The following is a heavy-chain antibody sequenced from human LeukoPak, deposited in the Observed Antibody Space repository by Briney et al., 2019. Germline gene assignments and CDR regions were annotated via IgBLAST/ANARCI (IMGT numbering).Heavy chain of an antibody. Sequence: GASVKVSCKASGGTFSSYAISWVRQAPGQGVEWMGRIIPIFGIANYAQKFQGRVTITADKSTSTAYMELSSLRSEDTAVYYCARTYGGNLNDAFDIWGQGTMVTVSS. CDR2: IIPIFGIA. V-gene: IGHV1-69*04. D-gene: IGHD4-23*01. J-gene: IGHJ3*02. CDR1: GGTFSSYA. CDR3: ARTYGGNLNDAFDI.